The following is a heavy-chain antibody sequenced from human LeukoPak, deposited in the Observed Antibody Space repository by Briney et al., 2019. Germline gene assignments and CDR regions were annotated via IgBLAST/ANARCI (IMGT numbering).Heavy chain of an antibody. Sequence: TLSLTCTDSGGSISSGGYYWSWIRQHPGKGLEWIGYIYYSGSTYYNPSLKSRVTISVDTSKNQFSLKLSSVTAADTAVYYCARVGGPNVLRFLRASWFDPWGQGTLVTVSS. CDR1: GGSISSGGYY. V-gene: IGHV4-31*03. D-gene: IGHD3-3*01. CDR3: ARVGGPNVLRFLRASWFDP. J-gene: IGHJ5*02. CDR2: IYYSGST.